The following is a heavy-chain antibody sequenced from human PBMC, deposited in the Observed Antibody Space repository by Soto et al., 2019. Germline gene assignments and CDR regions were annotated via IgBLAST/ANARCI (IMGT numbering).Heavy chain of an antibody. CDR3: AREIGPMLFEV. Sequence: SQTLSLTCAISGDSVSSNSPAWNWIRQSPSRGLEWLGRTYYRSKWYNDYAVVVKSRLTITPDTSKNQFSLQLNSVTPEDTAVYKCAREIGPMLFEVGGQGIMDAVSS. V-gene: IGHV6-1*01. J-gene: IGHJ3*01. CDR1: GDSVSSNSPA. CDR2: TYYRSKWYN. D-gene: IGHD2-8*01.